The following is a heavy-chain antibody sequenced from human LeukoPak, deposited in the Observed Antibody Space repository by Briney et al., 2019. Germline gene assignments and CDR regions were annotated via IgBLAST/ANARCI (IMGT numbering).Heavy chain of an antibody. CDR3: ARDSPSRSSSWLFDY. D-gene: IGHD6-13*01. V-gene: IGHV4-61*02. CDR1: GGSISSGSYY. Sequence: PSETLSLTCTVSGGSISSGSYYWSWIRQPAGKGLEWIGRIYTSGSTNYNPSLKSRVTISVDTSKNQFSLKLSSVTAADTAVYYCARDSPSRSSSWLFDYWGQGTLVTVSS. CDR2: IYTSGST. J-gene: IGHJ4*02.